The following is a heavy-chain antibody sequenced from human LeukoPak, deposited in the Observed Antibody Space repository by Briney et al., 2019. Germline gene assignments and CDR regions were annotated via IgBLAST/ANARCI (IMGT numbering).Heavy chain of an antibody. J-gene: IGHJ4*02. CDR1: GFTFSTYG. V-gene: IGHV3-30*18. D-gene: IGHD2-15*01. CDR2: IPYDGTNE. CDR3: AKSGERYCARGSCYFDY. Sequence: PGRSLRLSCAASGFTFSTYGMHWVRQAPGRGLEWVAVIPYDGTNEYYADSVKGRFTISRDNSKNTLYLQMNSLRAEDTAVYYCAKSGERYCARGSCYFDYWGQGTLVTVSS.